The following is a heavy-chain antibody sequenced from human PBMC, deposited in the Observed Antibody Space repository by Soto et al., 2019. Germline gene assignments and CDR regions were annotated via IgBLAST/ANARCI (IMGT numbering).Heavy chain of an antibody. CDR3: ARPSSGWEIWFDP. D-gene: IGHD6-19*01. CDR1: GFTFNSYS. J-gene: IGHJ5*02. Sequence: EVQLVESGGGLVQPGGSLRLSCAASGFTFNSYSMNWVRQAPGKGLEWVSYISSSSTTKYYTDSVKGRFTISRDNAKNSLYLQMNSLRDDDTAVYYCARPSSGWEIWFDPWGQGTLVTFSS. CDR2: ISSSSTTK. V-gene: IGHV3-48*02.